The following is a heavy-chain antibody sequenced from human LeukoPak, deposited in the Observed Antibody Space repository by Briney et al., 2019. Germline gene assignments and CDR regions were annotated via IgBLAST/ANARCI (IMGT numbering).Heavy chain of an antibody. CDR2: IYPSGAT. Sequence: SETLSLTCAVYGGSFSGYYWSWIRQPPGKGLECIGNIYPSGATYYNPSLKSRVTISIDTSKSQFSLRLNSVTAADTAVYYCVQNIPGSIEHWGQGTLVTVSS. V-gene: IGHV4-34*01. J-gene: IGHJ1*01. D-gene: IGHD1-1*01. CDR1: GGSFSGYY. CDR3: VQNIPGSIEH.